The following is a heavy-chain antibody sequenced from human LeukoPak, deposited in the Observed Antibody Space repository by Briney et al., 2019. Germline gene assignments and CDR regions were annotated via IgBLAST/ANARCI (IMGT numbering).Heavy chain of an antibody. D-gene: IGHD3/OR15-3a*01. CDR2: ISRSGSTI. CDR1: AFTLSSSE. J-gene: IGHJ6*03. V-gene: IGHV3-48*03. Sequence: GGSLRLACAASAFTLSSSEMHWVRQAPEKGLEWVSYISRSGSTIFYADSVKGRFTISRDNAKNSVSLQMNSLRAEDTAVYFCARPTWTNYMDVWGKGTAVTISS. CDR3: ARPTWTNYMDV.